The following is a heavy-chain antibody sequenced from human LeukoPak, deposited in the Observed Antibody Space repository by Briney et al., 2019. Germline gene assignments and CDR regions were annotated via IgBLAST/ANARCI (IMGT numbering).Heavy chain of an antibody. CDR3: VVPAASSSYYFDY. D-gene: IGHD2-2*01. V-gene: IGHV1-24*01. Sequence: ASVKVSCKVSGYTLTELSMHWVRQAPGKGLEGMGGFDPEDGETIYAQKFQGRVTMTEDTSTDTAYMELSSLRSEDTAVYYCVVPAASSSYYFDYWGQGTLVTVSS. CDR2: FDPEDGET. CDR1: GYTLTELS. J-gene: IGHJ4*02.